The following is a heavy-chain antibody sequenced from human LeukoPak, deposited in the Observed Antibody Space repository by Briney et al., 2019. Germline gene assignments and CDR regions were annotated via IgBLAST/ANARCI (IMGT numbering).Heavy chain of an antibody. CDR2: INGDGRDK. CDR3: ARGFPYGSGSYLGDLGYYFDY. J-gene: IGHJ4*02. D-gene: IGHD3-10*01. V-gene: IGHV3-7*01. CDR1: GFTFSSYW. Sequence: PGGSLRLSCAASGFTFSSYWMNWVRQAPGKGLEWVANINGDGRDKYYVGSVRGRFTISRDNADNALYLQMNSLRGDDTALYYCARGFPYGSGSYLGDLGYYFDYWGQGTLVTVSS.